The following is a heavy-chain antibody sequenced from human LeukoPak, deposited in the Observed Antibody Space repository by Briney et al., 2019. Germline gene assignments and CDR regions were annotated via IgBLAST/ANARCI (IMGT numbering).Heavy chain of an antibody. D-gene: IGHD5-24*01. Sequence: GGSLRLSCAASGFTFSSYGMHWVRQAPGKGLEWVAFIRYDGSNKYYADSVKGRFTISRDNSKNTLYLQMNSLRAEDTAVYYCAKDEGMATTYAFDIWGQGTMVTVSS. CDR2: IRYDGSNK. J-gene: IGHJ3*02. CDR1: GFTFSSYG. V-gene: IGHV3-30*02. CDR3: AKDEGMATTYAFDI.